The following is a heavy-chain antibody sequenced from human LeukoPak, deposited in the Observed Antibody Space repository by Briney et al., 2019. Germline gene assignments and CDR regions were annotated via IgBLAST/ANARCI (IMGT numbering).Heavy chain of an antibody. CDR1: GGSISSSSYY. D-gene: IGHD1-26*01. CDR3: ARERYSGSYYERKYYMDV. J-gene: IGHJ6*03. CDR2: IYYSGST. V-gene: IGHV4-39*07. Sequence: SETLSLTCTVSGGSISSSSYYWGWIRQPPGKGLEWIGSIYYSGSTYYYPSLKSRVTISVDTSKHQFSLKLSSVTAADTAVYYCARERYSGSYYERKYYMDVWGKGNTVTVSS.